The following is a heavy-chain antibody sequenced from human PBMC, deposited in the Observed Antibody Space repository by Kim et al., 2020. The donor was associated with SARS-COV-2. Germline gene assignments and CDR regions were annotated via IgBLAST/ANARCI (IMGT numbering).Heavy chain of an antibody. J-gene: IGHJ4*02. Sequence: YYNPSLKSRVTISEAASKNQCSLKQSSVRAADTAVYYGARGDDYGAPTDSWGQGTLVTVSS. CDR3: ARGDDYGAPTDS. V-gene: IGHV4-31*02. D-gene: IGHD4-17*01.